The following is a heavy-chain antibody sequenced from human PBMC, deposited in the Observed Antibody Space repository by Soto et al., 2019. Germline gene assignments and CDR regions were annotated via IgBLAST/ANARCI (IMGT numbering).Heavy chain of an antibody. CDR2: IYYSGST. CDR1: GGSISSGGYY. J-gene: IGHJ3*02. Sequence: SETLSLTCTVSGGSISSGGYYWSWIRQHPGKGLEWIGYIYYSGSTYYNPSLKSRVTISVDTSKNQFSLKLSSVTAADTAVYYCASGYYGSGRYAFDIWGQGTMVTVSS. V-gene: IGHV4-31*03. D-gene: IGHD3-10*01. CDR3: ASGYYGSGRYAFDI.